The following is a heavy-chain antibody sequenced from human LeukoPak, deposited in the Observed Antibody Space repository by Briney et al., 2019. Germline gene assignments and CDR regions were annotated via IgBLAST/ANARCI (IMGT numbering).Heavy chain of an antibody. J-gene: IGHJ4*02. CDR3: ARVVRGVIRKAPYYFDY. CDR2: IYYSGST. CDR1: GGSISNTIYY. D-gene: IGHD3-10*01. V-gene: IGHV4-39*01. Sequence: SETLSLTCTVSGGSISNTIYYWGWIRPPPGKGLEWIGTIYYSGSTYYNPSLKSRVTISVDTSKNQFSLKLSSVTAADTAVYYCARVVRGVIRKAPYYFDYWGQGTLVTVSS.